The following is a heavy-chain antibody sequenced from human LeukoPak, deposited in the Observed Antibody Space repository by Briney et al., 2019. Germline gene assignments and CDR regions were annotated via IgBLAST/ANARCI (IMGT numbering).Heavy chain of an antibody. J-gene: IGHJ4*02. CDR2: ISFHGTDT. D-gene: IGHD2-15*01. V-gene: IGHV3-30*14. Sequence: GGSLRLSCAASGFTFISYAIHWVRQAPGKGLEWVAVISFHGTDTFYADSVKGRFTISRDNSKNTLYLQMGSLRAEDMAVYYCAREYGYCSGGSCYSPADYWGQGTLVTVSS. CDR3: AREYGYCSGGSCYSPADY. CDR1: GFTFISYA.